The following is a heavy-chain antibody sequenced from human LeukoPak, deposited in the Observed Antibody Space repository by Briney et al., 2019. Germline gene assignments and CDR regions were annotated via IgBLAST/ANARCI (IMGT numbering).Heavy chain of an antibody. CDR2: ITSSSRYI. CDR1: GFTLSSYS. J-gene: IGHJ4*02. V-gene: IGHV3-21*01. Sequence: GGSLRLSCAASGFTLSSYSLNWVPQAPGKRQEWVSSITSSSRYIYYADSVKGRFTIYRDNAKNSLYLQMNSLRAEDTAIYYCARGRSGWYHNFDYWGQGTLVTVSS. CDR3: ARGRSGWYHNFDY. D-gene: IGHD6-19*01.